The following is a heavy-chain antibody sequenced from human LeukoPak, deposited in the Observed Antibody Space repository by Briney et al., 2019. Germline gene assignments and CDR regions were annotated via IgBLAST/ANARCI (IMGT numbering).Heavy chain of an antibody. CDR2: IYTSGST. D-gene: IGHD3-3*01. CDR1: GGSISSGDYY. CDR3: ARDTHYDFWSGYYSYYYMDV. Sequence: SETLSLTCTVSGGSISSGDYYWSWIRQPPGKGLEWIGRIYTSGSTNYNPSLKSRVTMSVDTSKNQFSLKLSSVTAADTAVYYCARDTHYDFWSGYYSYYYMDVWGKGTTVTVSS. J-gene: IGHJ6*03. V-gene: IGHV4-61*02.